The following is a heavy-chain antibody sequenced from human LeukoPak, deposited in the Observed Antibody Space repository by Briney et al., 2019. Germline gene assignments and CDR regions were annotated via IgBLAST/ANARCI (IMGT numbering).Heavy chain of an antibody. D-gene: IGHD3-10*01. J-gene: IGHJ4*02. CDR3: AISYDSGSYQYYFDY. V-gene: IGHV1-18*01. CDR1: GYTFTSYG. Sequence: SVKVSCKASGYTFTSYGITWVRQAPGQGLEWMGWISAYNGNTNYAQKFQGRVTMTTDTPTSTAYMELRSLRSDDTAVYYFAISYDSGSYQYYFDYWGQGTLVTVSS. CDR2: ISAYNGNT.